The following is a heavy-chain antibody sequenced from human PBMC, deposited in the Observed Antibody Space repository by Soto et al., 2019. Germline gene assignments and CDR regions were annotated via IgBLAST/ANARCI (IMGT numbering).Heavy chain of an antibody. Sequence: GGSLRLSCAASGFSFSNYAIHWVRQAPGKGLEWVSIISYDGSNKCYTGSVKGRFTISRDNSKNTLYLQMNSLRSDDTAVYYCARDADYFNLAAFDIWGQGTMVTVSS. CDR1: GFSFSNYA. CDR2: ISYDGSNK. V-gene: IGHV3-30-3*01. D-gene: IGHD3-10*01. CDR3: ARDADYFNLAAFDI. J-gene: IGHJ3*02.